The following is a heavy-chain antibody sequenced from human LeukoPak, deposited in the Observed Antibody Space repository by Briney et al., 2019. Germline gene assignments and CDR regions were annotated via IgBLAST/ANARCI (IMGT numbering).Heavy chain of an antibody. V-gene: IGHV4-59*11. CDR3: ATIKRGSIYGYFDF. J-gene: IGHJ4*02. D-gene: IGHD5-18*01. CDR1: GGSISSHY. Sequence: SETLSLTRTVSGGSISSHYWSWIRQPPGKGLEWIAYLLDSVNTKDNPSLNSRLTLSADTSKNQFSLRLSSVTAADTAVYYCATIKRGSIYGYFDFWGQGIKVTVSS. CDR2: LLDSVNT.